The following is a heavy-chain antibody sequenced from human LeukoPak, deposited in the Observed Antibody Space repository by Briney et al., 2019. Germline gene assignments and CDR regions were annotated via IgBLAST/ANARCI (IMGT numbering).Heavy chain of an antibody. CDR3: ARDSGSMVRGVRSMSAFDI. J-gene: IGHJ3*02. V-gene: IGHV4-4*07. CDR2: IYSSGST. D-gene: IGHD3-10*01. Sequence: PSETLSLTCSVSGGSISSYYWSWIRQPAGKGLEWIGRIYSSGSTNYNPSLKSRVTMSVDTSKNQFPLKLSSVTAADTAVYYCARDSGSMVRGVRSMSAFDIWGQGTMVTVSS. CDR1: GGSISSYY.